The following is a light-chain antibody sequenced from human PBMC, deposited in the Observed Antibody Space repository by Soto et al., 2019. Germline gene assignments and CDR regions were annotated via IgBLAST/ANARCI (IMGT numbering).Light chain of an antibody. J-gene: IGKJ1*01. CDR1: QSVSSK. CDR3: QQYNNWPWT. V-gene: IGKV3-15*01. CDR2: DAS. Sequence: EVVLTQSPGTLSVSPGERVTLSCRASQSVSSKLVWYQRKPGQAPRLXIYDASTRATGMPGRFSGSGSGTEFTLTISSLQSEDFEVYYCQQYNNWPWTFGQGTKVDIK.